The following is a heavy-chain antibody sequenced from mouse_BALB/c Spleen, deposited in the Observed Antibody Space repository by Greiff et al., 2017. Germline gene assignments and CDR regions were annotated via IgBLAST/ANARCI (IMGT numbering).Heavy chain of an antibody. CDR1: GFSLTSYG. CDR2: IWAGGST. CDR3: ARDQDWDEAWFAY. J-gene: IGHJ3*01. Sequence: VKLMESGPGLVAPSQSLSITCTVSGFSLTSYGVHWVRQPPGKGLEWLGVIWAGGSTNYNSALMSRLSISKDNSKSQVFLKMNSLQTDDTAMYYCARDQDWDEAWFAYWGQGTLVTVSA. D-gene: IGHD4-1*01. V-gene: IGHV2-9*02.